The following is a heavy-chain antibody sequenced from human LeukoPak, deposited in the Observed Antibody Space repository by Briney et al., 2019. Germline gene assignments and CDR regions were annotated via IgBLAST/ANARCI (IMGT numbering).Heavy chain of an antibody. J-gene: IGHJ4*02. CDR2: IYPGDSQT. CDR1: GYSFTSYW. V-gene: IGHV5-51*01. D-gene: IGHD1-26*01. Sequence: GESLKISCKGSGYSFTSYWIGWVRQMPGKGLEWMGIIYPGDSQTRYSPSFQGQVTFSSDKSISTAYLQWSSLKASDTAMYYCAIRYSGSYNDYWGQGTLVTVSS. CDR3: AIRYSGSYNDY.